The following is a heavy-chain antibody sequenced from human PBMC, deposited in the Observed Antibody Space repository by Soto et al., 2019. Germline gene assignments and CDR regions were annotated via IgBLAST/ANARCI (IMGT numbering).Heavy chain of an antibody. D-gene: IGHD4-4*01. CDR1: GFTFSSYW. CDR3: ARVPTTVTTPGMDV. CDR2: INPDGSTT. J-gene: IGHJ6*02. Sequence: GGSLRLSCAASGFTFSSYWMHWVRQAPGEGLMWVSRINPDGSTTSYADSVKGRFTISRDNAKNTLYLQMNSLRVEDTAVYYCARVPTTVTTPGMDVWGQGTTVTVS. V-gene: IGHV3-74*01.